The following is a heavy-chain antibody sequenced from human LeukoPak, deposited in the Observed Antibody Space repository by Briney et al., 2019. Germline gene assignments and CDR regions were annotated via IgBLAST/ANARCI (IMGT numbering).Heavy chain of an antibody. V-gene: IGHV3-30*02. Sequence: PGGSLRLSCAASGFTFSNHGMHWVRQAPGKGLEWVALIRFDGSHKYYADSVKGRFTISRDNSKSTVYLQMNSLRAEDTAVYYCSKDLTSDFGGDLDPWGQGTLVTVSS. CDR3: SKDLTSDFGGDLDP. D-gene: IGHD3-10*01. CDR1: GFTFSNHG. CDR2: IRFDGSHK. J-gene: IGHJ5*02.